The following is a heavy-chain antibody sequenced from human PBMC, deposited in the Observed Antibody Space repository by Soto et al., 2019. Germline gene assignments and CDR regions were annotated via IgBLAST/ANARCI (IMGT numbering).Heavy chain of an antibody. CDR2: IYYSGST. CDR1: GGSISSSSYY. J-gene: IGHJ6*02. D-gene: IGHD6-13*01. Sequence: SETLSLTCTVSGGSISSSSYYWGWIRQPPGKGLEWIGSIYYSGSTYYNPSLKSRVTISVDTSKNQFSLKLSSVTAADTAVYYCARHEGYSSSWIYHYYGMDVWGQGTTVTVS. V-gene: IGHV4-39*01. CDR3: ARHEGYSSSWIYHYYGMDV.